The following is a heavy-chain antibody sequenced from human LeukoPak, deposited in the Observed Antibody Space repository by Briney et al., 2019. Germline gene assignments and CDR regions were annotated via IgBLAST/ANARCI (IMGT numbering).Heavy chain of an antibody. V-gene: IGHV4-39*01. J-gene: IGHJ4*02. CDR1: GGSIGSSSYY. Sequence: KSSETLSLTCTVSGGSIGSSSYYWGWIRQPPGKGLEWIGSIYYSGSTYYNPSLKSRVTISVDTSNNQFSLKLSSVTAADTAVYYCARRVVVVTAIPYYYFDYWGQGTLVTVSS. CDR2: IYYSGST. CDR3: ARRVVVVTAIPYYYFDY. D-gene: IGHD2-21*02.